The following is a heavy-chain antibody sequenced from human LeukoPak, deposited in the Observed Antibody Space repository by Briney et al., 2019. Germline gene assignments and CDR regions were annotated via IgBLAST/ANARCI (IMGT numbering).Heavy chain of an antibody. Sequence: GASVKVSCKASGYTFTGYYMHWVRQAPGQGLEWMGWINPNSGGTNYAQKFQGRVTMTRDTSISTAYMELSRLRSDDTAVYYCARVQGYSSGWDCDYWGQGTLVTVSS. D-gene: IGHD6-19*01. CDR2: INPNSGGT. V-gene: IGHV1-2*02. CDR3: ARVQGYSSGWDCDY. CDR1: GYTFTGYY. J-gene: IGHJ4*02.